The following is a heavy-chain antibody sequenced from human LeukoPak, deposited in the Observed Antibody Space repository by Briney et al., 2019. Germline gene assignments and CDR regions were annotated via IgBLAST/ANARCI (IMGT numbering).Heavy chain of an antibody. Sequence: GGSLRLSCAASGFTFSSYAMHWVRQAPGKGLEWVAVISYDGSNKYYADSVKGRFTISRDNSKNTLYLQMNSLRAEDTAVYYCVGGIAVAGSPFGYWAQGTLVTVSS. CDR3: VGGIAVAGSPFGY. V-gene: IGHV3-30*04. CDR1: GFTFSSYA. D-gene: IGHD6-19*01. J-gene: IGHJ4*02. CDR2: ISYDGSNK.